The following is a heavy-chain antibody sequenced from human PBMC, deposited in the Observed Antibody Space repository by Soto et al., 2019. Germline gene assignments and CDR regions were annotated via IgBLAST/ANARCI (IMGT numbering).Heavy chain of an antibody. CDR1: GGSISSGDYS. CDR2: IYHSGNT. D-gene: IGHD3-10*01. J-gene: IGHJ4*02. CDR3: ARDSGGTTYYHFDY. Sequence: SETLSLTCSVSGGSISSGDYSWSWIRRPPGKGLEWIGYIYHSGNTYYNPSLKSRVTISVDRSKNQFFLKLTSVTAADTAVHYCARDSGGTTYYHFDYWGQGTQVTVSS. V-gene: IGHV4-30-2*01.